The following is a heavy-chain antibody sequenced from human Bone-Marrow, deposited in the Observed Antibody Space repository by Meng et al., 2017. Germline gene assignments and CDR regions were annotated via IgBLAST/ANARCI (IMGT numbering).Heavy chain of an antibody. V-gene: IGHV6-1*01. CDR3: ASWYGES. CDR1: GDSVSGNRAL. J-gene: IGHJ4*02. D-gene: IGHD3-10*01. Sequence: QGQLQQRGAGLLKPSETLSLTCAISGDSVSGNRALWHWVRQSPSRGLEWLGHTYYRSQWQSHYGASVKSRISIYADTSRNQFSLILNSVTPEDTAVYYCASWYGESWGQGTLVTVSS. CDR2: TYYRSQWQS.